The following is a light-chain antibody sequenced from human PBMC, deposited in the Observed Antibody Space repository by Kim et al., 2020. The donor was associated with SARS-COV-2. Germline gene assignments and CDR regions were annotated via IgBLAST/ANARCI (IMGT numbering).Light chain of an antibody. J-gene: IGLJ2*01. V-gene: IGLV3-19*01. CDR2: GKD. CDR3: KSRDSRGNVV. CDR1: SLRSYY. Sequence: SSELTQDPAVSVALGRTVRITCQGDSLRSYYATWYQQKSGQAPVLVFYGKDKRPSGIPDRFSGSSSGSTASLTITGAQAADEADYYCKSRDSRGNVVFGGGTKVTVL.